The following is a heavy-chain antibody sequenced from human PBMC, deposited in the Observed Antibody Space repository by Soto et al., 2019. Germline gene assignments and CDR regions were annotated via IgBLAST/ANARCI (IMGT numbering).Heavy chain of an antibody. CDR2: IIPIFGTA. CDR3: ARDIVGSVWEYYYDSSGYYYYYYGMDV. V-gene: IGHV1-69*12. Sequence: QVQLVQSGAEVKKPGSSVKVSCKASGGIFSSYAISWVRQAPGQGLEWMGGIIPIFGTANYAQKFQGRVTMTADESTSTAYMELSSLRSEDTAVYYCARDIVGSVWEYYYDSSGYYYYYYGMDVWGQGTTVTVSS. CDR1: GGIFSSYA. D-gene: IGHD3-22*01. J-gene: IGHJ6*02.